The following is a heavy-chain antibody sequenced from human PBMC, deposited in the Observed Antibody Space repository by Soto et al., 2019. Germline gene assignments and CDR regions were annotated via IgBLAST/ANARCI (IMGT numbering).Heavy chain of an antibody. CDR2: ISPKSAGT. J-gene: IGHJ4*02. CDR3: ARPPGYISDWYYFDL. D-gene: IGHD3-9*01. CDR1: GYSFIDYY. Sequence: QVQLVQSGAEVKKPGASVKVSCEASGYSFIDYYIHWVRQAPGQGFEWMGRISPKSAGTDYAKKCEDRVTLTWDTSLNTAYMELSSLKSDDTAVYYCARPPGYISDWYYFDLWGQGTRVTVSS. V-gene: IGHV1-2*02.